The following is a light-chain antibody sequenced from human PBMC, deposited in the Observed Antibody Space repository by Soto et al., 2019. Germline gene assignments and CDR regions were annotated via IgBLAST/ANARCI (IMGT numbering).Light chain of an antibody. Sequence: SYVLTQPPSVSVAPGQTPTITCGGDNIGRKIVHWFQQKPGQAPVLVLFDDVERPSGISERFSGSNSGNTATLSISRVEAGDEADYYCQVWNASSDHVVFGGGTKVTVL. V-gene: IGLV3-21*02. CDR2: DDV. CDR3: QVWNASSDHVV. CDR1: NIGRKI. J-gene: IGLJ2*01.